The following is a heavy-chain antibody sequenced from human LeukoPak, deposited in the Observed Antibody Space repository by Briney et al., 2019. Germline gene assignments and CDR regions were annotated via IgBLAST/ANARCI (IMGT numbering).Heavy chain of an antibody. D-gene: IGHD3-10*01. J-gene: IGHJ6*03. Sequence: GASVKVSCKASGYTFTGYYMHWVRQAPGQGLEWMGWINPNSGGTNYAQKFQGRVTMTRDTSISTAYMELSRLRSDDTAVYYCARDLWFGELLYHYYYMDVWGKGTTVTISS. CDR3: ARDLWFGELLYHYYYMDV. V-gene: IGHV1-2*02. CDR1: GYTFTGYY. CDR2: INPNSGGT.